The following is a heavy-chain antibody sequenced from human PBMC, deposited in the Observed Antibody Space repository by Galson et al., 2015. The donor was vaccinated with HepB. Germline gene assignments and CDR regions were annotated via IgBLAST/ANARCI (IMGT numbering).Heavy chain of an antibody. J-gene: IGHJ4*02. CDR2: IKGDESEK. CDR3: ARWVYFNVDY. D-gene: IGHD2-8*01. Sequence: SLRLSCAASGFTFSGFWMAWVRQAPGKGLEWVANIKGDESEKNYVDSVKGRFTISRGNAKNSLYLQMNSLRAEDTAVYYCARWVYFNVDYWGQGTLATVSS. V-gene: IGHV3-7*03. CDR1: GFTFSGFW.